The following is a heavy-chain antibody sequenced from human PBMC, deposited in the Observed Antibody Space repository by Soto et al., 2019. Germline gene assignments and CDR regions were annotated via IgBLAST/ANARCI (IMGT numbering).Heavy chain of an antibody. Sequence: QVQLVQSGGEVKKPGASVKVSCKTSGYTFTTYGISWVRQAPGQGLEWVGWISAYSGKTNYAQKLQGKVTMTTDTSTNTAYLELRSLTSADTAVYYCARDPYLGDHQYWGQGTLVTVSS. D-gene: IGHD3-16*01. CDR3: ARDPYLGDHQY. CDR2: ISAYSGKT. CDR1: GYTFTTYG. J-gene: IGHJ4*02. V-gene: IGHV1-18*01.